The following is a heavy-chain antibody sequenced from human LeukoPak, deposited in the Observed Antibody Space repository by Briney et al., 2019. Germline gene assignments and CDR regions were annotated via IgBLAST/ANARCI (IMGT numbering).Heavy chain of an antibody. D-gene: IGHD6-19*01. V-gene: IGHV3-23*01. CDR1: GFTFSSYA. CDR3: AKAWGSGWYLDY. CDR2: ISGSGGST. J-gene: IGHJ4*02. Sequence: GGSLRLSCAASGFTFSSYAMSWVRQAPGKGLEWVSGISGSGGSTYYAASVKGRLTISRDNSKNTLYLQMNSLRADDTAVYYCAKAWGSGWYLDYWGQGTLVTVSS.